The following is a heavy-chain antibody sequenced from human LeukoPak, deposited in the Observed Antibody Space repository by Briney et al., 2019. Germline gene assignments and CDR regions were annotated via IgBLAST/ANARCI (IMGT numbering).Heavy chain of an antibody. CDR2: TSYSGDGA. CDR3: ARVIVGASDY. J-gene: IGHJ4*02. CDR1: GFTFSGYG. D-gene: IGHD1-26*01. V-gene: IGHV3-23*01. Sequence: GESLRLSCVVSGFTFSGYGLSWVRQTPGKGLEWVSATSYSGDGAYHADSVKGRFTISRDNSKNTLYLQMNSLRAEDTAVYYCARVIVGASDYWGQGTLVTVSS.